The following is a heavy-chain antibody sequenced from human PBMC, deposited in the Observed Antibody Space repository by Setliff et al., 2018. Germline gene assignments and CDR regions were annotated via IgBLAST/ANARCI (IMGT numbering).Heavy chain of an antibody. J-gene: IGHJ4*02. CDR2: INHSGST. D-gene: IGHD5-12*01. V-gene: IGHV4-34*01. CDR3: ARGRDGYNDY. Sequence: PSETLSLTCAVYGGSFSGYYWSWIRQPPGKGLEWIGEINHSGSTNYNPSLKSRVTISVDTSKNQFSLKLSSVTAADTAVYYCARGRDGYNDYWGQGALVTVSS. CDR1: GGSFSGYY.